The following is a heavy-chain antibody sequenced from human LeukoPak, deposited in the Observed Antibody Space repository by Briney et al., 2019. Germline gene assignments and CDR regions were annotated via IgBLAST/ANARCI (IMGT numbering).Heavy chain of an antibody. CDR2: ITDDATT. CDR3: VRDRVGPDY. D-gene: IGHD1-26*01. CDR1: GFTFSSAW. Sequence: PGGSLRLSCAASGFTFSSAWMHWVRQAPGTGLVWVSRITDDATTTYADSVKGRFTISGDNSKNILYLQMNSLRAEDTAVYYCVRDRVGPDYWGQGTLVTVSS. J-gene: IGHJ4*02. V-gene: IGHV3-74*03.